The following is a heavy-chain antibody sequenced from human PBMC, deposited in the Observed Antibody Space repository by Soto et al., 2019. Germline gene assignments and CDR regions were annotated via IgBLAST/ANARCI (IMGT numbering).Heavy chain of an antibody. Sequence: SETLSLTCAVHVGSCSGYYWSWIRQPPGKGLEWIGEINHSGSTNYNPSLKSRVTISVDTSKNQFSLKLSSVTAADTAVYYCATSYCSSTSCSPPYYYYYYGMDVWGQGTTVSVSS. J-gene: IGHJ6*02. D-gene: IGHD2-2*01. CDR3: ATSYCSSTSCSPPYYYYYYGMDV. V-gene: IGHV4-34*01. CDR2: INHSGST. CDR1: VGSCSGYY.